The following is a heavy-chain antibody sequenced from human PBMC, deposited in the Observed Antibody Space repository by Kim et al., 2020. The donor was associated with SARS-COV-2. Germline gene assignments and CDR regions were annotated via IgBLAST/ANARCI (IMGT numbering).Heavy chain of an antibody. V-gene: IGHV4-31*03. J-gene: IGHJ3*02. D-gene: IGHD3-9*01. CDR1: GGSISSGGYY. Sequence: SETLSLTCTVSGGSISSGGYYWSWIRQHPAKGQEWMGYIYYRRSTSYNPSLKSRVTISVDPSKNQFSMKLSSVTAADSAVYYWARAQSGVLQYFDWLLADAFDIWGQGTMVTVAS. CDR2: IYYRRST. CDR3: ARAQSGVLQYFDWLLADAFDI.